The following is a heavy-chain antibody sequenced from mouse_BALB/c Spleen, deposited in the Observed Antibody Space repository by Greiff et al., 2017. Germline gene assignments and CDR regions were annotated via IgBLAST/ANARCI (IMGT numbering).Heavy chain of an antibody. CDR2: ISYSGST. D-gene: IGHD2-1*01. J-gene: IGHJ4*01. CDR1: GYSITSAYA. Sequence: DVQLQASGPGLVKPSPSLSLTCTVSGYSITSAYAWYWIRQCPGNQLEWIGYISYSGSTSYNPSLKRRISITRDTSKNQFFLQLNSVTTEDTATYYCARGDGNSYAMDYWGQGTSVTVSA. V-gene: IGHV3-2*02. CDR3: ARGDGNSYAMDY.